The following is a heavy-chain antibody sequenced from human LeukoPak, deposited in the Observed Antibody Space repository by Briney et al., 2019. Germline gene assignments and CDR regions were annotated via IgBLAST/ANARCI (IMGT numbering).Heavy chain of an antibody. V-gene: IGHV1-46*01. Sequence: ASVKVSCKASGYMFSINDMHWVRQAPGQGLEWMGIINPSGGSTSYAQKFQGRVTMTRDMSTSTVYMELSSLRSEDTAVYYCARDFLGWELLGTFDIWGQGTMVTVSS. CDR3: ARDFLGWELLGTFDI. CDR2: INPSGGST. CDR1: GYMFSIND. J-gene: IGHJ3*02. D-gene: IGHD1-26*01.